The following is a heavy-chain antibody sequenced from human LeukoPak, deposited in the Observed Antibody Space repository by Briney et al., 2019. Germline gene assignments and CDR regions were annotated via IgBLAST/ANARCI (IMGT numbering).Heavy chain of an antibody. CDR1: GFTFSSYG. J-gene: IGHJ4*02. CDR2: ISDSGGST. CDR3: AKGYGVGAKFDY. V-gene: IGHV3-23*01. Sequence: GGSLRLSCEDSGFTFSSYGMSWVRQAPGKGLEWVSAISDSGGSTYYADSVKGRFTISRDNSKNTLYLQMNSLRAEDTAVYYCAKGYGVGAKFDYWGQGILVTVSS. D-gene: IGHD1-26*01.